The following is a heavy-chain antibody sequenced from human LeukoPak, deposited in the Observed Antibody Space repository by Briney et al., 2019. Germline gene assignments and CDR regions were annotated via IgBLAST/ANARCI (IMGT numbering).Heavy chain of an antibody. J-gene: IGHJ4*02. CDR1: GFTFSSYG. CDR2: ISYDGSNK. V-gene: IGHV3-30*18. CDR3: AKDRSYGSGTLYPLFDF. D-gene: IGHD3-10*01. Sequence: GGSLRLSCAASGFTFSSYGMHWVRQAPGKGLEWVAVISYDGSNKYYADSVKGRFTISRDNSKSTLFLQLNTLTAEDTAIYYCAKDRSYGSGTLYPLFDFRGLGTLVTVSS.